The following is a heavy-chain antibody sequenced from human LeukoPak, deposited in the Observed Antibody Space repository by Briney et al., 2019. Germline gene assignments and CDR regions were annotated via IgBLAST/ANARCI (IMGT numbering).Heavy chain of an antibody. CDR2: IYYSGST. V-gene: IGHV4-59*13. J-gene: IGHJ5*02. CDR3: ARATANYGGNSGWFDP. Sequence: ASETLSLTCTVSGGSISSYYWSWIRQPPGKGLEWMGYIYYSGSTNYNPSLKSRVTISVDTSKNQFYLKLSSVTAADTAVYYCARATANYGGNSGWFDPWGQGTLVTVSS. D-gene: IGHD4-23*01. CDR1: GGSISSYY.